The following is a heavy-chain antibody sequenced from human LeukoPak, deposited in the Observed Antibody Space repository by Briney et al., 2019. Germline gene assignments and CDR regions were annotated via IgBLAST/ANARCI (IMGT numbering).Heavy chain of an antibody. CDR3: AKRDYFDSTGYSPLFAN. CDR2: ITYSSGYT. CDR1: GFTFSSYD. D-gene: IGHD3-22*01. J-gene: IGHJ4*02. V-gene: IGHV3-23*01. Sequence: GGSLRLSCAASGFTFSSYDMSWVRQAPGKGLEWVSGITYSSGYTYYADSVKGRFAISRDNSKNTLYLQMNSLRAEDTALYFCAKRDYFDSTGYSPLFANWGQRILVTVSS.